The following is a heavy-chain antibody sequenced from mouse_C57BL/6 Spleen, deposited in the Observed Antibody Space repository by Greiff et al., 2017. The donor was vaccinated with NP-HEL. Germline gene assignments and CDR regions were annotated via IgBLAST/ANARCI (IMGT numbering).Heavy chain of an antibody. Sequence: VQLQQSGPELVKPGASVKISCKASGYAFSSSWMHWVKQRPGKGLEWIGRIYPGDGDTNYNGKFKGKATLTADKSSSTAYMQLSSLTSEDSAVCYCAARSGDYGDFAYWGQGTLVTVSA. CDR1: GYAFSSSW. V-gene: IGHV1-82*01. J-gene: IGHJ3*01. CDR3: AARSGDYGDFAY. D-gene: IGHD2-13*01. CDR2: IYPGDGDT.